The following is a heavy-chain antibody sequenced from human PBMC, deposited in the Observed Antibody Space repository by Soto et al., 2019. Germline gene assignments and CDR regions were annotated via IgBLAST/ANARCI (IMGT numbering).Heavy chain of an antibody. Sequence: EVQLLDSGGGLVQPGGSLRLSCAASGVTCNNYAMSWVRQTPGEGLEWVSAISGSGVSTYYADSVRSRFTISTDNSQNTLYLQMNSLGAADTAVYYCVKANLRYGDYSPFAYWGQGTLVTVSS. CDR3: VKANLRYGDYSPFAY. V-gene: IGHV3-23*01. D-gene: IGHD4-17*01. CDR1: GVTCNNYA. CDR2: ISGSGVST. J-gene: IGHJ4*02.